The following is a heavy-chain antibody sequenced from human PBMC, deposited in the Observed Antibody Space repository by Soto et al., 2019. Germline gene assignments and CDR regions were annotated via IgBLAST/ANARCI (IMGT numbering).Heavy chain of an antibody. CDR1: GFTFSSYA. Sequence: GSLRLSCASSGFTFSSYAMTWVRQAPGKGLEWVSGLSGSGGKTYYADSVKGRFTISRDNSKNTLYLQMNSLRAEDTAIYYCAKDQFLHDYDYIWGSYRYKRYFDYWGQGTLVTVSS. CDR3: AKDQFLHDYDYIWGSYRYKRYFDY. V-gene: IGHV3-23*01. CDR2: LSGSGGKT. J-gene: IGHJ4*02. D-gene: IGHD3-16*02.